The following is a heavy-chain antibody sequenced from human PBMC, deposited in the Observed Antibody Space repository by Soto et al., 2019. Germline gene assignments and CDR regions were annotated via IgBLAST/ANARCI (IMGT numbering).Heavy chain of an antibody. CDR3: ARGNMVRGGGWFDP. V-gene: IGHV4-34*01. Sequence: SETLSLTCAVYGGSFSGYYWSWIRQPPGKGLEWIGEINHSGSTNYNPSLKSRDTISVDTSKNQFSLKLSSVTAADTAVYYCARGNMVRGGGWFDPWGQGTLVTVSS. D-gene: IGHD3-10*01. CDR2: INHSGST. CDR1: GGSFSGYY. J-gene: IGHJ5*02.